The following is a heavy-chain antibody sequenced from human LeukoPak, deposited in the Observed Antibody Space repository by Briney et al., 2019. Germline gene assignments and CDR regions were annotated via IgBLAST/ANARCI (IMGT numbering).Heavy chain of an antibody. J-gene: IGHJ6*02. Sequence: GGSLRLSCAASGFTFSSYWMHWVRQAPGKGLVWVSRTNSDGSSTSYADSVKGRFTISRDNAKNTLYLQMNSLRAEDTAVYYCAREAREFYYYYYYGMDVWGQGTTVTVSS. V-gene: IGHV3-74*01. CDR1: GFTFSSYW. D-gene: IGHD3-10*01. CDR3: AREAREFYYYYYYGMDV. CDR2: TNSDGSST.